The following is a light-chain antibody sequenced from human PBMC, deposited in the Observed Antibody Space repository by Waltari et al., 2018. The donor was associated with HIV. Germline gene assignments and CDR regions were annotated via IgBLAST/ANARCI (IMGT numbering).Light chain of an antibody. V-gene: IGLV2-8*01. CDR3: TSYAGRNTLV. J-gene: IGLJ2*01. CDR2: EVF. CDR1: TSDVGAYNY. Sequence: QSALTQPPSASGSPGQSVTISCTGKTSDVGAYNYVSWYQQHPGKAPKLMIYEVFKRPSGVPVRFSGSKSGNTASLTVSGLQAEDEADYYCTSYAGRNTLVFGGGTKLTVL.